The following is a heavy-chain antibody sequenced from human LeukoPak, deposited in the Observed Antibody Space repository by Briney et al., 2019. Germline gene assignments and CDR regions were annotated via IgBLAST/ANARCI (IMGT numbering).Heavy chain of an antibody. J-gene: IGHJ4*02. Sequence: GGSLRLSCAVSGFTFSDYYMSWIRQAPGKGLEWVSAISGSGGSTYYADSVKGRFTISRDNSKNTLYLQMNSLRAEDTAVYYCAKHRGYCSGGSCRDYWGQGTLVTVSS. D-gene: IGHD2-15*01. CDR2: ISGSGGST. CDR3: AKHRGYCSGGSCRDY. V-gene: IGHV3-23*01. CDR1: GFTFSDYY.